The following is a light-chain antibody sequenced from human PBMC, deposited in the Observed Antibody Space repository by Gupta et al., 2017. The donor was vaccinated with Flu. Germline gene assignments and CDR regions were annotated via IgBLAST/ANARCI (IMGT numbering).Light chain of an antibody. CDR2: DAS. J-gene: IGKJ4*01. CDR1: QTVYSN. Sequence: GERATVSCMASQTVYSNLAWYQQTPGQSPRLLIYDASTRATGIPARFSGSGSETEFILSISSLQSEDFAVYYCQQYTAWPLSFGGGTTVEI. V-gene: IGKV3-15*01. CDR3: QQYTAWPLS.